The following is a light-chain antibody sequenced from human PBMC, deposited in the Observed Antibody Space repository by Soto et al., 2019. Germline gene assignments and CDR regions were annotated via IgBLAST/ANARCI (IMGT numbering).Light chain of an antibody. J-gene: IGKJ1*01. Sequence: IQMTQSPSTLSGSVGYRVTITCLASQTISSWLAWYQQKPGKAPKLLIYKASTLKSGVPSRFSGSGSGTEFTLTISSLQPDDFATYYCQHYNSYSEAFGQGTKVDIK. CDR1: QTISSW. CDR2: KAS. CDR3: QHYNSYSEA. V-gene: IGKV1-5*03.